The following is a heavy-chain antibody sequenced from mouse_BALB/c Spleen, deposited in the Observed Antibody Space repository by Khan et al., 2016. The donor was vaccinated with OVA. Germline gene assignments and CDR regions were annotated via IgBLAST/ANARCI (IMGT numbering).Heavy chain of an antibody. CDR2: ISTYYGDA. CDR3: RRGGGGNRCAY. Sequence: QVQLKQSGAELVRPGVSVKISCKGSGYTFTDFTMHWVKQSHAMSLEWIGVISTYYGDATYNQKFKDKATMTIDKSSSTASMELARLTSEDSAIFDCRRGGGGNRCAYWGQGTLVTVSA. V-gene: IGHV1S137*01. CDR1: GYTFTDFT. D-gene: IGHD1-1*02. J-gene: IGHJ3*01.